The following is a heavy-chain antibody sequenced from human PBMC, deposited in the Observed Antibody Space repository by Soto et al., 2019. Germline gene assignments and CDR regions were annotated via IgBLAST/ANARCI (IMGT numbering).Heavy chain of an antibody. CDR3: ARGVRVRWLQRHYYYYGMDV. Sequence: VASVKVSCKASGYTFTSYYMHWVRQAPGQGLEWMGIINPSGGSTSYAQKFQGRVTMTRDTSTSTVYMELSSLRSEDTAVYYCARGVRVRWLQRHYYYYGMDVWGQGTTVTVSS. V-gene: IGHV1-46*01. D-gene: IGHD5-12*01. CDR1: GYTFTSYY. J-gene: IGHJ6*02. CDR2: INPSGGST.